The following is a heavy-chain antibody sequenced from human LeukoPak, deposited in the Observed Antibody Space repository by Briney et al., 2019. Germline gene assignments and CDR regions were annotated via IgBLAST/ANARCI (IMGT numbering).Heavy chain of an antibody. D-gene: IGHD6-25*01. V-gene: IGHV1-2*02. Sequence: ASVKVSCKASGYTFTGYYMHWVRQAPGQGLEWMGWINPNSGGTNYAQKFQGRVTMTRDTSISTAYMELSRLSSDATAVYYCARAAYYFDYWGKGTMVTVSS. CDR1: GYTFTGYY. J-gene: IGHJ4*02. CDR3: ARAAYYFDY. CDR2: INPNSGGT.